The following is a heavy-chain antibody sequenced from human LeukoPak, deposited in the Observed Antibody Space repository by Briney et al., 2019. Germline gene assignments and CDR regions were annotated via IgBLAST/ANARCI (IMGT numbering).Heavy chain of an antibody. V-gene: IGHV1-58*01. CDR2: IVADSGNT. D-gene: IGHD2-15*01. J-gene: IGHJ1*01. Sequence: SVKVSCKASGFNFARSTVLWARQTRGQSLEWIGWIVADSGNTNYAQKFEDRLTITRDMSTSTAYMELSSLRSEDTAVYFCAADPHSGGWSRPENFQQRGQGTLVTVSS. CDR1: GFNFARST. CDR3: AADPHSGGWSRPENFQQ.